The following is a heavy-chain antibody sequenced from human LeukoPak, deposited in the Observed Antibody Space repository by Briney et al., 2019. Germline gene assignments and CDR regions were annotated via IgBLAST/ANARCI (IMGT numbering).Heavy chain of an antibody. Sequence: GGSLRLSCAASGFTVSSNYMTWVRQAPGKGLEWVSVIYSGGSTYYADSVKGRFTISRDNSKNTLYLQMNSLRDEDTAVYYCAREAYYYDSSGWGSYAFDIWGQGTMVTVSS. J-gene: IGHJ3*02. D-gene: IGHD3-22*01. CDR1: GFTVSSNY. CDR2: IYSGGST. CDR3: AREAYYYDSSGWGSYAFDI. V-gene: IGHV3-66*01.